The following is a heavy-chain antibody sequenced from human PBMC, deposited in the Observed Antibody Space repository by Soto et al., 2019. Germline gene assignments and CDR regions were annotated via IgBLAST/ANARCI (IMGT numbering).Heavy chain of an antibody. CDR2: IYYSGST. V-gene: IGHV4-59*01. J-gene: IGHJ5*02. CDR1: GGSISSYY. Sequence: SATLSLTCTVSGGSISSYYWSWIRQPPGKGLEWIGYIYYSGSTNYNPSLKSRVTISVDTSKNQFSLKLSSVTAADTAVYYCARGLVVAASWFDPWGQGTLVTVSS. D-gene: IGHD2-15*01. CDR3: ARGLVVAASWFDP.